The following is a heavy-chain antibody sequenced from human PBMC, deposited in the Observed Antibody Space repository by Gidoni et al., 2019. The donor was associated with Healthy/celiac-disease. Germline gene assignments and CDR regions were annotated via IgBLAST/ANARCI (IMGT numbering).Heavy chain of an antibody. CDR3: AKDPRVGGPPFDY. CDR1: GFTFSSYA. D-gene: IGHD1-26*01. J-gene: IGHJ4*02. Sequence: EVQLLESGGGLVQPGGSLRLSCAASGFTFSSYAMSWVRQAQGKGLEGVSAISGSGGSTYYADAVKGRFTISRDNSKNTLYLQMNSLRAEDTAVYYCAKDPRVGGPPFDYWGQGTLVTVSS. V-gene: IGHV3-23*01. CDR2: ISGSGGST.